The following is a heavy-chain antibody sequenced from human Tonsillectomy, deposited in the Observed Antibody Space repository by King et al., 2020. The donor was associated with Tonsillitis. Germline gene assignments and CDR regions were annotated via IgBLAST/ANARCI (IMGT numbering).Heavy chain of an antibody. V-gene: IGHV3-49*04. CDR1: GFTFGDYA. J-gene: IGHJ4*02. CDR2: IRSKAYGGTT. D-gene: IGHD1-1*01. CDR3: TRASVRPEYYFDY. Sequence: QLVQSGGGLVQPGRSLRLSCTASGFTFGDYAMSWVRQAPGKGLEWVGFIRSKAYGGTTEYAASVKGRFTISRDDSKSIAYLQMNSLKTEDTCVYYCTRASVRPEYYFDYWGQGTLVTVSS.